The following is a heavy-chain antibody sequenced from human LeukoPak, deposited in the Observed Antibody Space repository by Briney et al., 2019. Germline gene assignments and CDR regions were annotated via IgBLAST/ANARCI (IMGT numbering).Heavy chain of an antibody. J-gene: IGHJ3*02. CDR3: ARALINCSGGSCYSILAFDI. CDR2: IYYSGST. CDR1: GGSISSYY. V-gene: IGHV4-59*01. D-gene: IGHD2-15*01. Sequence: SETLSLTCTVSGGSISSYYWSWIRQPPGKGLEWIGYIYYSGSTNYNPSLKSRATISVDTSKNQFSLKLSSVTAADTAVYYCARALINCSGGSCYSILAFDIWGQGTMVTVSS.